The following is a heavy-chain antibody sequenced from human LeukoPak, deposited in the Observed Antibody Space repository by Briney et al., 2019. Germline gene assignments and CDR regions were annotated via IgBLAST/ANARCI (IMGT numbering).Heavy chain of an antibody. V-gene: IGHV3-73*01. D-gene: IGHD5-24*01. CDR3: TASRDGYNLDY. CDR2: IRSKANSYAT. Sequence: GGSLRLSCAASGFTSSGSALHWVRQASGKGLEWVGRIRSKANSYATAYAASVIGRFTISRDDSKNTAYLQMSSLKTEDTAVYYCTASRDGYNLDYWGQGTLVTVSS. CDR1: GFTSSGSA. J-gene: IGHJ4*02.